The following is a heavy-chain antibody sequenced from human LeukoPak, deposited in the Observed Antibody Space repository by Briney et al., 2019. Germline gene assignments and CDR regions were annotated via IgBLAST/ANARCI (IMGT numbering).Heavy chain of an antibody. CDR3: ARDGGYYYDSSGYYLDY. J-gene: IGHJ4*02. Sequence: SVKVSCKASGGTFSSYAISWVRQAPGRGLEWMGRIIPILGIANYAQKFQGRVTITADKPTSTAYMELSSLRSEDTAVYYCARDGGYYYDSSGYYLDYWGQGTLVTVSS. V-gene: IGHV1-69*04. CDR2: IIPILGIA. CDR1: GGTFSSYA. D-gene: IGHD3-22*01.